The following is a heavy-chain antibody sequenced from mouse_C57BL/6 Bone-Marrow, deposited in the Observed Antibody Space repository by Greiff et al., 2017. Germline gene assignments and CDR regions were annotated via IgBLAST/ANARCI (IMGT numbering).Heavy chain of an antibody. Sequence: QVQLQQPGAELVKPGASVKMSCKASGYTFTSYWITWVKQRPGQGLEWIGDIYPGSGSTNYNEKFKSKATLTVDTSSSTAYMQLSSLTSEDSAVYYCAGWNYAYYYARDYWGQGTSVTVSS. CDR3: AGWNYAYYYARDY. CDR2: IYPGSGST. D-gene: IGHD1-1*01. J-gene: IGHJ4*01. CDR1: GYTFTSYW. V-gene: IGHV1-55*01.